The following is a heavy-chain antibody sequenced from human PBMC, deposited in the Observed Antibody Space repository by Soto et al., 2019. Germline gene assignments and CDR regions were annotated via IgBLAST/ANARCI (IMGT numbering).Heavy chain of an antibody. CDR2: INPSGGST. J-gene: IGHJ6*02. CDR1: GYTFTSYY. CDR3: ANIAVAGTNGMDV. V-gene: IGHV1-46*01. Sequence: QVQLVQSGAEVKKPGASVKVSCKASGYTFTSYYMHWVRQAPGQGLEWMGIINPSGGSTSYAQKFQGRVTMTRDTSTNTIYMELSSLRSEDTAVYYCANIAVAGTNGMDVWGQGTTVTVSS. D-gene: IGHD6-19*01.